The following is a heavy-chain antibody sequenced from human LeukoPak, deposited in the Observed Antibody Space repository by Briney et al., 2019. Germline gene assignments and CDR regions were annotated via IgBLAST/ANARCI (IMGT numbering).Heavy chain of an antibody. CDR1: GGSISSFY. CDR2: IYYSGSS. D-gene: IGHD6-19*01. CDR3: ARHRGYSSGLFEY. Sequence: SETLSLTCTVSGGSISSFYWNWIRQPPGKGLEWLGYIYYSGSSNYNPSLKSRITISVVTSKNQFSLNLSSVTAADTAVYYCARHRGYSSGLFEYWGQGTLVTVSS. V-gene: IGHV4-59*08. J-gene: IGHJ4*02.